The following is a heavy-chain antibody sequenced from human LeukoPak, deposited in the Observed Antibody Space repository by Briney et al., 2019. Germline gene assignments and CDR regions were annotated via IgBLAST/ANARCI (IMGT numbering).Heavy chain of an antibody. J-gene: IGHJ3*02. V-gene: IGHV3-23*01. D-gene: IGHD3-22*01. CDR1: GFTFSSYA. CDR2: ISGSGGST. CDR3: AKSRDYDSSGYYEGDAFDI. Sequence: GGSLRLSCAASGFTFSSYAMSWVRQAPGKGLEWVSAISGSGGSTYYADSVKGRFTISRDNSKNTLYLQMNSLRAEDTAVYYCAKSRDYDSSGYYEGDAFDIWGQGTMVTVSS.